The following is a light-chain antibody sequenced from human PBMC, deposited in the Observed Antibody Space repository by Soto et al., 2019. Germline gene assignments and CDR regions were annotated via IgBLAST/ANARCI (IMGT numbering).Light chain of an antibody. V-gene: IGLV2-23*01. CDR2: EGS. CDR1: SSDVGSYNL. J-gene: IGLJ1*01. Sequence: QSALTQPASVSGSPGQSITISCTGTSSDVGSYNLVSWYQQHPGKAPKLMIYEGSKRPSGVSNRFSGSKSGNTASLTISGLQAEDEADYYCCSYAGSRYYVFGTGTRSPS. CDR3: CSYAGSRYYV.